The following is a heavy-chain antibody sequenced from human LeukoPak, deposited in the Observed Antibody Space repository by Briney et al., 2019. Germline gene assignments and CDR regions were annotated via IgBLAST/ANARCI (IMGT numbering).Heavy chain of an antibody. J-gene: IGHJ4*02. CDR1: GFTFSSYW. CDR2: INSDGSST. CDR3: AKEFLPGENDY. Sequence: GGSLRLSCAASGFTFSSYWMHWVRQAPGKGLVWVSRINSDGSSTSYADSVKGRFTISRDNAKNTLYLQMNSLRAEDTAVYYCAKEFLPGENDYWGQGTLVTVSS. V-gene: IGHV3-74*01. D-gene: IGHD7-27*01.